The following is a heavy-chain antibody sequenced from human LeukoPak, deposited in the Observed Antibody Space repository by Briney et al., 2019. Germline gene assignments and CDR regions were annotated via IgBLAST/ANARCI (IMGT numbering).Heavy chain of an antibody. D-gene: IGHD5-18*01. CDR2: IYYSGST. J-gene: IGHJ4*02. Sequence: SETLSLTCTVSGGSISSYYWSWIRQPPGKGLEWIGYIYYSGSTNYNPSLKSRVNISVDTSKNQFSLKLSSVTAADTAVYYCARLRGYSYGSFDYWGQGTLVTVSS. V-gene: IGHV4-59*01. CDR3: ARLRGYSYGSFDY. CDR1: GGSISSYY.